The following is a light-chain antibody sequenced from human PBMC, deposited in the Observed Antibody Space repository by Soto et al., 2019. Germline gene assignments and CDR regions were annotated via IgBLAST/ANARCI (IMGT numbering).Light chain of an antibody. CDR1: NIGSKS. CDR3: HVWDSDRDHPV. CDR2: YEI. J-gene: IGLJ2*01. Sequence: SYELTQPPSLSVAPGKTARITCGGNNIGSKSVHWYQQKSGQAPVLVIYYEIDRPSGIPERFSGSNYGNTATLTISSVEAGDEADYYWHVWDSDRDHPVFGGGTKLTVL. V-gene: IGLV3-21*04.